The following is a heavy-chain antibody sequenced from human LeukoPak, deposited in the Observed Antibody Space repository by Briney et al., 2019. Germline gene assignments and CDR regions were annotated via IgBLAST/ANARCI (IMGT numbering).Heavy chain of an antibody. J-gene: IGHJ4*02. CDR1: GYTFTSYG. CDR3: ARAIAAAGTVVY. D-gene: IGHD6-13*01. CDR2: ISACNGNT. V-gene: IGHV1-18*01. Sequence: GASVKVSCKASGYTFTSYGISWVRQAPGQGLEGMGWISACNGNTNYAQKLQGRVTMTTDTSTSTAYMELRSLRSDDTAVYYCARAIAAAGTVVYWGQGTLVTVSS.